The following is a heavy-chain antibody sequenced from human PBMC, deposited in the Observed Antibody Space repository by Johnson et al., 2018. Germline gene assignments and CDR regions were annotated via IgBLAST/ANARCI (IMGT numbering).Heavy chain of an antibody. D-gene: IGHD6-6*01. CDR1: GFTFSSHG. J-gene: IGHJ3*02. CDR3: ARDQGGGYSSSSGAFDI. CDR2: IWYDGSNK. Sequence: VQLVESGGAVVQPGRSLRLSCEASGFTFSSHGMHWVRQAPGKGLEWVAVIWYDGSNKYYADSVKGRFIISRDNSKNTLYLQMDSLRVEDTTVDYCARDQGGGYSSSSGAFDIWGQGTMVTVSS. V-gene: IGHV3-33*01.